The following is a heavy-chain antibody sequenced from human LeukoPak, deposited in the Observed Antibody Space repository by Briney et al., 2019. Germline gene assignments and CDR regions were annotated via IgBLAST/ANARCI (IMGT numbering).Heavy chain of an antibody. V-gene: IGHV5-51*01. CDR3: ARGEVGDSLSILHWFDP. D-gene: IGHD2-15*01. CDR2: IYPGDSDT. CDR1: GYSFTSYW. Sequence: PGESLKISCKGSGYSFTSYWIGWVRHLPGKGLEWMGIIYPGDSDTRYSPSFQGQVTISADKSISTAYLQWSSLKASDTAMYYCARGEVGDSLSILHWFDPWGQGTLVTVSS. J-gene: IGHJ5*02.